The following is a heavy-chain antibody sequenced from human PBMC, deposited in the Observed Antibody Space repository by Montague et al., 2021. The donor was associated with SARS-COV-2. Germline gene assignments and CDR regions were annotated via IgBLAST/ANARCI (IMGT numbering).Heavy chain of an antibody. J-gene: IGHJ6*02. Sequence: SLRLSCAASGFIFSSYAMHWVRQAPGKGLEWVAVISYDGSNKYYADSVKGRFTISRDNSKNTLYLQMNSLRAEDTAVYYCARVIAVGYYGMDVWGQGTTVTVSS. CDR1: GFIFSSYA. CDR2: ISYDGSNK. CDR3: ARVIAVGYYGMDV. D-gene: IGHD6-19*01. V-gene: IGHV3-30-3*01.